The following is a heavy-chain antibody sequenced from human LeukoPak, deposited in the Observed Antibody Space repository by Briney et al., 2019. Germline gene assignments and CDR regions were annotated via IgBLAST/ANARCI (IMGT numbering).Heavy chain of an antibody. V-gene: IGHV5-51*01. Sequence: GGSLQISCKGSGYIFTSYWIGWGRQLPGKGLEWMGIIYPGDSDTRYSPSFQGQVTISADKSISTAYLQWSSLKASDTAMYYCARLDYYDSSGYNPGDYFDYWGQGTLVTVSS. D-gene: IGHD3-22*01. J-gene: IGHJ4*02. CDR1: GYIFTSYW. CDR2: IYPGDSDT. CDR3: ARLDYYDSSGYNPGDYFDY.